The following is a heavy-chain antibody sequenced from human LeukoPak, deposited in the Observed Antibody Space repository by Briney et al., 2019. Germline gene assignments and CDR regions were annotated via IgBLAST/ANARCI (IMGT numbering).Heavy chain of an antibody. CDR1: GGSFSGYY. J-gene: IGHJ3*02. Sequence: PSETLSLTCAVYGGSFSGYYWSWIRQPPGKGLEWIGEINHSGSTNYNPSLKSRVTISADTSKNQFSLKLSSVTAADTAVYYCARESDCSGGSCYSNGDACDIWGQGTMVTVSS. CDR3: ARESDCSGGSCYSNGDACDI. CDR2: INHSGST. V-gene: IGHV4-34*01. D-gene: IGHD2-15*01.